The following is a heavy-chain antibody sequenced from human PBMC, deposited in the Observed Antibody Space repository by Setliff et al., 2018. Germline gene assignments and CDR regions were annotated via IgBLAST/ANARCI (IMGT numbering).Heavy chain of an antibody. CDR3: AKGPDSSGYQGWFDP. V-gene: IGHV4-38-2*01. D-gene: IGHD3-22*01. CDR1: GYSISSGYY. Sequence: SETLSLTCAVSGYSISSGYYWGWIRQPPGKGLEWIGNIYHSGSTYYNPSLKSRVTISVDTSKNQFSLKLSSVTAADTAVYYCAKGPDSSGYQGWFDPWGQGTLVTVSS. J-gene: IGHJ5*02. CDR2: IYHSGST.